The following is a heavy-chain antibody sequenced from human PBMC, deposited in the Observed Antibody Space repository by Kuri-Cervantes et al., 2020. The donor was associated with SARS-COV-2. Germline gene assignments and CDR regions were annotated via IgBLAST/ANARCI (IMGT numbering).Heavy chain of an antibody. Sequence: GESLKISCAASGFTFSSYAMSWVRQAPGKGLEWVSAISGSGGSTYYADSVKGRCTISRDNSKNTLYLQMNSLRAEDTAVYYCAKVGGYCSGGSCYSYYYYGLDVWGQGTTVTVSS. CDR2: ISGSGGST. J-gene: IGHJ6*02. V-gene: IGHV3-23*01. CDR3: AKVGGYCSGGSCYSYYYYGLDV. D-gene: IGHD2-15*01. CDR1: GFTFSSYA.